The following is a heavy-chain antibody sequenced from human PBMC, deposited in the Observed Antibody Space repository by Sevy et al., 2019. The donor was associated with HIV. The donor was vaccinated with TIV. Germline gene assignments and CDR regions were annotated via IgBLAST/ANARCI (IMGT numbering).Heavy chain of an antibody. CDR3: AGENAWGRGYS. J-gene: IGHJ4*02. CDR2: IYYNGHI. D-gene: IGHD1-26*01. CDR1: GGSITSLH. Sequence: SETLSLTCTVSGGSITSLHWNWIRQPPGKGLEWIANIYYNGHINYNPSLKSRVILSLDTSKNQFSLRLSSVTAADTAMYYCAGENAWGRGYSWGQGTLVTVSS. V-gene: IGHV4-59*08.